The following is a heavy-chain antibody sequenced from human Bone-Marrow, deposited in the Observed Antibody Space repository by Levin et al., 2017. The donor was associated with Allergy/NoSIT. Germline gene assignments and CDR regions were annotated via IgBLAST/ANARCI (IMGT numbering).Heavy chain of an antibody. CDR1: GFTFRSYW. CDR2: INSDGSST. V-gene: IGHV3-74*01. CDR3: ARVAYGDYRTRAFDI. D-gene: IGHD4-17*01. J-gene: IGHJ3*02. Sequence: LSLTCAASGFTFRSYWMHWVRQAPGKGLVWVSRINSDGSSTSYADSVKGRFTISRDNAKNTLYLQMNSLRAEDTAVYYCARVAYGDYRTRAFDIWGQGTMVTVSS.